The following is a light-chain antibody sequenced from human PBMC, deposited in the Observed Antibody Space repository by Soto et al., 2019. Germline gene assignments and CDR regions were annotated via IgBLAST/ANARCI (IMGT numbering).Light chain of an antibody. CDR3: QQYGSSPWT. Sequence: EIVLTQSPGTVSVFPGETVTLSCRASQSVSGYLDWFHQKPGQAPRLLIYGASRRATGIPDRFSGSGSGTDFTLTISRLEPEDFAVYYCQQYGSSPWTFGQGTKVDIK. J-gene: IGKJ1*01. CDR1: QSVSGY. V-gene: IGKV3-20*01. CDR2: GAS.